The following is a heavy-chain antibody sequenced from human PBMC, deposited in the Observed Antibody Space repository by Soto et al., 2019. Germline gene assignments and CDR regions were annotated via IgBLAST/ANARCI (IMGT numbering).Heavy chain of an antibody. J-gene: IGHJ5*02. D-gene: IGHD3-9*01. CDR1: GDNFATFW. V-gene: IGHV5-51*01. CDR2: IYPENSNV. CDR3: ARRLYFDTWFDP. Sequence: PGESLKISCKASGDNFATFWIGWVRQVPGEGLEWMAIIYPENSNVEYSPSYKGRITISADKSLNTAYLQWNSLRASDSAMYYCARRLYFDTWFDPWGQGTLVPVSS.